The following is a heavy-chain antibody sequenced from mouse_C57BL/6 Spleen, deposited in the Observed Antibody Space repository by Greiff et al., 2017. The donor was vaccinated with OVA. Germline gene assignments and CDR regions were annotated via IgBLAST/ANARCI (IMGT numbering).Heavy chain of an antibody. CDR3: AFYGSTFDY. D-gene: IGHD1-1*01. CDR2: IAPEDGET. Sequence: EVKLMESGAELVKPGASVKLSCTASGFNIQDYYMHWVKQRNEQGLEWIGRIAPEDGETKYAPTFQGKATITADTSSNTAYLQLRSLTSEDTAVYYCAFYGSTFDYWGQGTTLTVSS. V-gene: IGHV14-2*01. CDR1: GFNIQDYY. J-gene: IGHJ2*01.